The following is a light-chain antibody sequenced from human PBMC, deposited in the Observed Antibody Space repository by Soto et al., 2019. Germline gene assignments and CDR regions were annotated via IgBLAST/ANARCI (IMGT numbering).Light chain of an antibody. Sequence: MMMTHSPATFSVSPGERVALSCRTSHSVNSHVAWYQQKPGQAPRLLLYGASTRATGIPVRFSGSGFGTEFTLTISSLQSEDFAVYYCQQYKNWPLFGQGTRLEIK. CDR2: GAS. V-gene: IGKV3-15*01. CDR1: HSVNSH. J-gene: IGKJ5*01. CDR3: QQYKNWPL.